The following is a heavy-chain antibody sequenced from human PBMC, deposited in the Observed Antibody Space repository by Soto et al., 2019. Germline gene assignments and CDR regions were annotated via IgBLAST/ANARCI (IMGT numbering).Heavy chain of an antibody. V-gene: IGHV3-7*01. CDR1: GFTFSSYW. D-gene: IGHD1-26*01. Sequence: GGSLRLSCAVSGFTFSSYWMSWVRQAPGKGLEWVATIKQDGSEIYYVDSVKGRFTISRDNAKNSLYLQMNSLRAEDTAVYYCARGSHDAFDIWGQGTMVTVSS. CDR3: ARGSHDAFDI. CDR2: IKQDGSEI. J-gene: IGHJ3*02.